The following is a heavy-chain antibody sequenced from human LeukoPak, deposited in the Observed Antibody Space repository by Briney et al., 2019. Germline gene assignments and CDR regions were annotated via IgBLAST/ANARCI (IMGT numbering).Heavy chain of an antibody. Sequence: GGSLRLSCAASGFTFSSYWMSWVRQAPGKGLEWVANIKQDGSEKYYVDSVKGRFTISRDNAKNSLYLQMNSLRAKDTAVYYCARDIVEPYYYYYMDVWGKGTTVTVSS. D-gene: IGHD3-16*02. CDR3: ARDIVEPYYYYYMDV. CDR1: GFTFSSYW. V-gene: IGHV3-7*01. CDR2: IKQDGSEK. J-gene: IGHJ6*03.